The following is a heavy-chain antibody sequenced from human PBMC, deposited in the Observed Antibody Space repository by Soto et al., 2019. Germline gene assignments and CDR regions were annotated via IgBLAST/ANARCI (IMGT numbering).Heavy chain of an antibody. CDR1: GFSLSTSGVG. CDR3: AHRRRYSSSWYD. CDR2: IYWNDDK. V-gene: IGHV2-5*01. J-gene: IGHJ4*02. Sequence: QITLKESGPTLVKPTQTLTLTCTFSGFSLSTSGVGVGWIRQPPGKALEWLALIYWNDDKRYSPSLKSRPTITKDTSKNQVVLTMTNMDPVDTATYYCAHRRRYSSSWYDWGQGTLVTVSS. D-gene: IGHD6-13*01.